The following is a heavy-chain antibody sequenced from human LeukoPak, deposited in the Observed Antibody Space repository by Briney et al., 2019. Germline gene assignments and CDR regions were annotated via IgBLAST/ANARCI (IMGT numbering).Heavy chain of an antibody. CDR1: GHSMRSDY. CDR3: ARLDCSADTCYNY. V-gene: IGHV4-59*08. CDR2: INYGGST. Sequence: SDTLSLTCNLSGHSMRSDYWRGLRQPPGRGLEGLGNINYGGSTNYNPSLKGRVPILVDTSKNQISLRLTSVAATDTAVYYCARLDCSADTCYNYWGQGTLVTVSS. J-gene: IGHJ4*02. D-gene: IGHD2-15*01.